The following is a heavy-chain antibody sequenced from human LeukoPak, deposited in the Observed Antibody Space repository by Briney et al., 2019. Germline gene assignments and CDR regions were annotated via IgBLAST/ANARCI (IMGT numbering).Heavy chain of an antibody. J-gene: IGHJ5*02. D-gene: IGHD2-2*02. CDR3: ARDRPGRYCSSPSCFTASPLDP. CDR1: RGTFSSYA. Sequence: SVKVSCRTSRGTFSSYAITWVRQAPGQGLEWMGGIIPIFGTPNYAQKFQGRVTITADESTSTAYMELSSLRSEDTAVYYCARDRPGRYCSSPSCFTASPLDPWGQGTLVIVSS. V-gene: IGHV1-69*13. CDR2: IIPIFGTP.